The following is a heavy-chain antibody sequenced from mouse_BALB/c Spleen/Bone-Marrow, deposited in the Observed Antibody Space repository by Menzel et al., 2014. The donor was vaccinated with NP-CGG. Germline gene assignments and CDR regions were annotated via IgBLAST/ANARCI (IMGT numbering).Heavy chain of an antibody. V-gene: IGHV2-5-1*01. CDR3: AKNNKYGNYGGLDAMDY. Sequence: QVQLQQSGPSLVQPSQSLSITCTVSGFSLTSYGVHWVRQSPGKGLEWLGVIWRGGSTDYNAAFMSRLSITKDNSKSQVFFKMNSLQADDTAIYYCAKNNKYGNYGGLDAMDYWGRGTSVTVSS. CDR2: IWRGGST. CDR1: GFSLTSYG. J-gene: IGHJ4*01. D-gene: IGHD2-10*02.